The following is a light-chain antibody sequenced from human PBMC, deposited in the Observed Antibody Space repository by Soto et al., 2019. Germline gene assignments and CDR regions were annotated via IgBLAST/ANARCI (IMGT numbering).Light chain of an antibody. CDR2: YAS. J-gene: IGKJ1*01. CDR3: HHRSDWPRT. Sequence: EIVLTQSPAPLSLSPGERDTLSCRADQSVSTYLGWYQQKPGQAPRLLIYYASNRTTVFPAGFSGSRSGSGFTVTISCLEHEDFGGYYCHHRSDWPRTFGQGTKVEI. CDR1: QSVSTY. V-gene: IGKV3-11*01.